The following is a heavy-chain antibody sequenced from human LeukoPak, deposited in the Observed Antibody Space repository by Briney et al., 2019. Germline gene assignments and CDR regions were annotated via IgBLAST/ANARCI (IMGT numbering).Heavy chain of an antibody. CDR1: GFTFSSYW. J-gene: IGHJ4*02. D-gene: IGHD2-2*01. CDR3: AKGRFGCSSTSCYSLDY. V-gene: IGHV3-7*03. CDR2: IKQDGSEK. Sequence: GGSLRLSCAASGFTFSSYWMSWVRQAPGKGLEWVANIKQDGSEKYYVDSVKGRFTISRDNAKNTLYLQMNSLRAEDTAVYYCAKGRFGCSSTSCYSLDYWGQGTLVTVSS.